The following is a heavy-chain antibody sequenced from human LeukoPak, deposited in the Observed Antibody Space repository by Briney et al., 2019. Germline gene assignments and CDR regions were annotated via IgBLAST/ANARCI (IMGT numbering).Heavy chain of an antibody. CDR1: GDSISTYY. D-gene: IGHD3-9*01. CDR3: ARIRCGHSGSVCYNH. J-gene: IGHJ1*01. CDR2: ISHTEGT. Sequence: SETLSLTCSFSGDSISTYYWSWIRQSPGKGLEWIGEISHTEGTRYNPSLESRVTMSVGTSENQLSLKLIFVTAADTAVYYCARIRCGHSGSVCYNHWGLGTLVTVSS. V-gene: IGHV4-34*01.